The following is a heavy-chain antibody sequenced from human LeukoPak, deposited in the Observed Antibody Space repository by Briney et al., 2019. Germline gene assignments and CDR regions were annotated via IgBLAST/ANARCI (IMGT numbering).Heavy chain of an antibody. CDR3: AKDGGYSSGWSDFDY. D-gene: IGHD6-19*01. CDR1: GFTFSSYG. V-gene: IGHV3-30*18. J-gene: IGHJ4*02. CDR2: ISYDGSNK. Sequence: PGGSLGLSCAASGFTFSSYGMHWVRQAPGKGLEWVAVISYDGSNKYYADSVKGRFTISRDNSKNTLYLQMNSLRAEDTAVYYCAKDGGYSSGWSDFDYWGQGTLVTVSS.